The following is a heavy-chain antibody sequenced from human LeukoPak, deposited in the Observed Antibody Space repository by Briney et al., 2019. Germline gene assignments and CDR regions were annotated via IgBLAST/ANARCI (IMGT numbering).Heavy chain of an antibody. CDR1: GFTFSSCR. J-gene: IGHJ4*02. CDR3: AARNIVVVTAIPEKSDY. D-gene: IGHD2-21*02. V-gene: IGHV3-48*04. Sequence: GGALRLFCGASGFTFSSCREKGGGRARGEGGEGVWYICNRRSNIYYADSVKGRFTISRDNAKNSLYLQMNSLRAEDTAVYYCAARNIVVVTAIPEKSDYWGQGTLVTVSS. CDR2: ICNRRSNI.